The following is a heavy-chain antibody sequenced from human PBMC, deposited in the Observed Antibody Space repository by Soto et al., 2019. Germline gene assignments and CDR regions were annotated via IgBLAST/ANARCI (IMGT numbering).Heavy chain of an antibody. CDR2: IIPIFGTA. CDR1: GGTFSSYA. Sequence: GASVKVSCKASGGTFSSYAISWVRQAPGQGLEWMGGIIPIFGTANYAQKFQGRVTITADESTSTAYMELSSLRSEDTAVYHCARFVRSCSGTTCYTRADVWGQGTTVTVSS. V-gene: IGHV1-69*13. CDR3: ARFVRSCSGTTCYTRADV. J-gene: IGHJ6*02. D-gene: IGHD2-2*02.